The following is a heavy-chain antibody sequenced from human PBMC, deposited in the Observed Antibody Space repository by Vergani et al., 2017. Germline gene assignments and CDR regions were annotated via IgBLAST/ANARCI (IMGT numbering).Heavy chain of an antibody. Sequence: QVQLVQSGAEVKKPGASVTVSCKASGYTFTSYGISWVRQAPGQGLEWMGWISAYNGNTNYAQKLQGRVTMTTDTSTSTAYMELRSLRSDDTAVYYCARDLSYYYDSSGYTQYYYYGMDVWGQGTTVTVSS. CDR2: ISAYNGNT. CDR1: GYTFTSYG. V-gene: IGHV1-18*04. CDR3: ARDLSYYYDSSGYTQYYYYGMDV. J-gene: IGHJ6*02. D-gene: IGHD3-22*01.